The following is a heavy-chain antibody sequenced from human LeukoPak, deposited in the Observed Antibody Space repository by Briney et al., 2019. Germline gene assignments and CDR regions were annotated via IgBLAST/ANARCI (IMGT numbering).Heavy chain of an antibody. J-gene: IGHJ5*02. CDR1: GFTFRSYE. D-gene: IGHD1-1*01. V-gene: IGHV3-48*03. Sequence: GGSLRLSCAASGFTFRSYEMNRVRQAPGKGLEWVSYISSGGSTKYYADSVKGRFTISRDNAKNSLSLQMNSLRAEDTAVYYCARMDDLRFDPWGQGTLVTVSS. CDR2: ISSGGSTK. CDR3: ARMDDLRFDP.